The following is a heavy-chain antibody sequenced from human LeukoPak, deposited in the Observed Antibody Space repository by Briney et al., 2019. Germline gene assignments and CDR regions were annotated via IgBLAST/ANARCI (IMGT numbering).Heavy chain of an antibody. Sequence: GGSLRLSCGASGFTFSNYGMLWVRQAPGKGLEWVAFIRYDGNNKLYADSMKGRFTISRDNSKNTLYLHINSLRAEDTAVYYCVKNNPPAYWGQGTLVIASS. J-gene: IGHJ4*02. D-gene: IGHD1-14*01. CDR2: IRYDGNNK. CDR3: VKNNPPAY. V-gene: IGHV3-30*02. CDR1: GFTFSNYG.